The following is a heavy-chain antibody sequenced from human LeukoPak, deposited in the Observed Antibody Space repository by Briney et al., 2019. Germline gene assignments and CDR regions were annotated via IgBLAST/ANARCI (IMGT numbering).Heavy chain of an antibody. CDR2: IYYSGGT. J-gene: IGHJ4*02. Sequence: SETLSLTCTVSGGSISGYYWSWIRQPPGKGLEWIGYIYYSGGTNFNPSLKSRVTISVDTSKNQFSLKVNSVTAADTAVYYCARHSEQQLASNNFFDYWGQGNMDTVSS. D-gene: IGHD6-13*01. CDR3: ARHSEQQLASNNFFDY. V-gene: IGHV4-59*08. CDR1: GGSISGYY.